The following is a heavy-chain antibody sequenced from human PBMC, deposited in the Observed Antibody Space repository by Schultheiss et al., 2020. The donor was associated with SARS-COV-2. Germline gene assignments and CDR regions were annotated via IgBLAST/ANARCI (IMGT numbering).Heavy chain of an antibody. CDR3: ARLYSSGWYGAGENWFDP. D-gene: IGHD6-19*01. J-gene: IGHJ5*02. V-gene: IGHV3-74*01. CDR2: INSDGSST. CDR1: GFTFSSYW. Sequence: GESLKISCAASGFTFSSYWMHWVRQAPGKGLVWVSRINSDGSSTSYADSVKGRFTISRDNAKNTLYLQMNSLRAEDTAVYYCARLYSSGWYGAGENWFDPWGQGTLVTVSS.